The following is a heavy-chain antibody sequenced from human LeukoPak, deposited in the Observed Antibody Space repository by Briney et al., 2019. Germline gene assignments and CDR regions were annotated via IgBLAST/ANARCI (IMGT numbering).Heavy chain of an antibody. CDR1: GGSFSGYY. CDR3: ASVYYDILTGYYTAFDY. V-gene: IGHV4-34*01. J-gene: IGHJ4*02. CDR2: INHSGST. Sequence: SETLSLTCAVYGGSFSGYYWSWIRQPPGKGLEWIGEINHSGSTNYNPSLKSRVTISVDTSKNQFSLKLSSMTAADTAVYYCASVYYDILTGYYTAFDYWGQGTLVTVSS. D-gene: IGHD3-9*01.